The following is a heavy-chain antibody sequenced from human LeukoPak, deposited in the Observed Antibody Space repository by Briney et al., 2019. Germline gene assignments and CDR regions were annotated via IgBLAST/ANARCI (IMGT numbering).Heavy chain of an antibody. CDR3: ATSRIMATISPFDY. J-gene: IGHJ4*02. CDR2: IYPGDSDT. D-gene: IGHD5-24*01. CDR1: GYIFTSYW. V-gene: IGHV5-51*01. Sequence: GESLKISFKGSGYIFTSYWIGWVRQMPGKGLEWMGIIYPGDSDTRYSPSFQGQVTFSADNSIGTAYLQWSSLKASDTAMYYCATSRIMATISPFDYWGQGTLVTVSS.